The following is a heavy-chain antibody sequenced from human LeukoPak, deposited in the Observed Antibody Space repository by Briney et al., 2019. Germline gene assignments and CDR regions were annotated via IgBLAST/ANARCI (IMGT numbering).Heavy chain of an antibody. CDR1: GFTFSNYG. CDR3: ARDCCIGGGPLDI. Sequence: PGGSLRLSCAASGFTFSNYGMACVRQAPGKGLEWVSTIAVVGGNTHYADSVEGRFTISRQDSNNALHLQLNSLRAEDTAIYYCARDCCIGGGPLDIWGQGTLVTVSS. J-gene: IGHJ4*02. V-gene: IGHV3-23*01. D-gene: IGHD2-15*01. CDR2: IAVVGGNT.